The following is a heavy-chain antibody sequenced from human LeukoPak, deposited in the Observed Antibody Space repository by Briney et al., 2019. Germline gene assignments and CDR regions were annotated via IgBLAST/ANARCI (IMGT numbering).Heavy chain of an antibody. J-gene: IGHJ4*02. CDR1: GFTFSSYG. V-gene: IGHV3-30*18. CDR3: AKGGVGIQLWLLDY. Sequence: GGSLRLSCAASGFTFSSYGMHWVRQAPGKGLEWVAVISYDGSNKYYADSVKGRFTIPRDNSKNTLYLQMNSLRAEDTAVYYCAKGGVGIQLWLLDYWGQGTLVTVSS. D-gene: IGHD5-18*01. CDR2: ISYDGSNK.